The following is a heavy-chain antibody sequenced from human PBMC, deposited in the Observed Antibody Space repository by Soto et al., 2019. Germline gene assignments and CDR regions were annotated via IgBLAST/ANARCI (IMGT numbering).Heavy chain of an antibody. D-gene: IGHD7-27*01. CDR3: ARDVGNFDY. Sequence: SETLSLTCTVSGGSISSYYWSWIRQPPGKGLEWIGYIYYSGSTNYNPSLKSRVTISVDTSKNQFSLKLSSVTATDTAVYYCARDVGNFDYWGQGTLVTVSS. J-gene: IGHJ4*02. CDR1: GGSISSYY. CDR2: IYYSGST. V-gene: IGHV4-59*01.